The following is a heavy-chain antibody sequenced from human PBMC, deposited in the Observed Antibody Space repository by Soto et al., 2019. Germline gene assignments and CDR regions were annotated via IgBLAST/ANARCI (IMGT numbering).Heavy chain of an antibody. D-gene: IGHD1-7*01. CDR3: ARDRFRGTGDTNLRDP. CDR1: GFKFNSYG. J-gene: IGHJ5*02. CDR2: INYDGSET. V-gene: IGHV3-33*01. Sequence: QGQVVQSGGGVVQPGRSLRLSCAASGFKFNSYGMHWVRQAPGKGLEGVAVINYDGSETSYGDSVKGRFTISRDKSKNKLNLQMSRRRVDATAVYYCARDRFRGTGDTNLRDPWGQGSLVTVSS.